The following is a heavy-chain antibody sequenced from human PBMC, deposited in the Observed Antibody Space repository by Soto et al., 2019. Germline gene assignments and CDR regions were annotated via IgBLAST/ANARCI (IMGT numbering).Heavy chain of an antibody. CDR2: IYWADDK. CDR3: AHRPSFCSGGSCYSSFDY. J-gene: IGHJ4*02. Sequence: QITLKESGPTLVKPTQTLTLTCTFSGFSLSTSGVGVGWIRQPPGKALEWLALIYWADDKRYGPSLKSRLTITKDTSKYQVVLTMTNIDPVDTATYYCAHRPSFCSGGSCYSSFDYWGQRTLVTVSS. D-gene: IGHD2-15*01. V-gene: IGHV2-5*05. CDR1: GFSLSTSGVG.